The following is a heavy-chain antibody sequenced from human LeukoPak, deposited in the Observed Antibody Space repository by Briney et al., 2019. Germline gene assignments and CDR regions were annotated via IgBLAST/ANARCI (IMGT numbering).Heavy chain of an antibody. Sequence: SQTLSLTCAVSGGSISSYYWNWIRQSPEKGLEWIGQIYYKGTTKYNTSLRSRVTMSVDTSNNQFYLNLNSVTAADTAVYFCARQKRAWDHEDDAFEIGGQGTMVTVSS. CDR2: IYYKGTT. J-gene: IGHJ3*02. CDR3: ARQKRAWDHEDDAFEI. D-gene: IGHD1-26*01. CDR1: GGSISSYY. V-gene: IGHV4-59*01.